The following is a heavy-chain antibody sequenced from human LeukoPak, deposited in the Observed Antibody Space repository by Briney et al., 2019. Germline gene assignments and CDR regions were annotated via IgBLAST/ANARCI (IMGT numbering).Heavy chain of an antibody. CDR1: GFTFSSFG. J-gene: IGHJ4*02. V-gene: IGHV3-30*18. CDR3: AKDRHTVTTFDY. D-gene: IGHD4-11*01. Sequence: PGRSLRLSCAASGFTFSSFGMHWVRQAPGKGLEWVAVISYDGRNEYYADSVKGRFTISRDNSKNTVYLQMNSLRPEDTAVYYCAKDRHTVTTFDYWGQGTLVTVS. CDR2: ISYDGRNE.